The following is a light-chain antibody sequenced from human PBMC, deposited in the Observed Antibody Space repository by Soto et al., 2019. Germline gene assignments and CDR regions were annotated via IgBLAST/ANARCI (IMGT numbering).Light chain of an antibody. Sequence: EIELTQSPGTLSLSPGERATLSCRASQSIRSNYLAWYQQKPGQAPRFLIYGAFSRATGIPARFSGSGSGTDFTLTISRLEPEDFAVYYCQQYGSSPVTFGQGTKVDIK. CDR2: GAF. CDR3: QQYGSSPVT. CDR1: QSIRSNY. J-gene: IGKJ1*01. V-gene: IGKV3-20*01.